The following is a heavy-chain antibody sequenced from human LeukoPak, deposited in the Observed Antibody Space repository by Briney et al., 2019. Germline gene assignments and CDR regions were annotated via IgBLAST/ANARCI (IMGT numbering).Heavy chain of an antibody. Sequence: PGGSLRVSCAASGFTFNSHALSWLRQAQGKGLEWVSTISGSGGSTYYADSVKGRFTISRDNSKNTLYVQMSSLRADDTAVYYCAKGYYYGSGSYSTFDYWGQGTLVTVSS. V-gene: IGHV3-23*01. CDR3: AKGYYYGSGSYSTFDY. J-gene: IGHJ4*02. D-gene: IGHD3-10*01. CDR2: ISGSGGST. CDR1: GFTFNSHA.